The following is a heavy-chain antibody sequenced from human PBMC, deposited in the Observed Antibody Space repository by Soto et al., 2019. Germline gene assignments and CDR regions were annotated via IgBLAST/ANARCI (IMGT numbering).Heavy chain of an antibody. CDR2: IYPGGST. CDR3: AIPSSSWSFYYNGLDV. J-gene: IGHJ6*02. Sequence: LSLTCAVSGGSVSGYYWSWIRQPPGKGLEWIGEIYPGGSTNYNLSLKSRVTISVDTSKNQFSLKLASVTAADTAAYYCAIPSSSWSFYYNGLDVWGQGTTVTVSS. D-gene: IGHD6-13*01. CDR1: GGSVSGYY. V-gene: IGHV4-34*01.